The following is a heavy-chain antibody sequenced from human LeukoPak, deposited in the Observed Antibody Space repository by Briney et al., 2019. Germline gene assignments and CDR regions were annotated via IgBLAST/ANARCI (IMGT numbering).Heavy chain of an antibody. V-gene: IGHV3-30*02. Sequence: GGPLTLSCAASGFTFSSYGMHWVRQAPGKGLEWVAYIRYDGSNKYYADSVKGRFTISRDNSKNTLYLQMNSLRAEDTAVYYCAKDLPARFAFDIWGQGTMVTVSS. D-gene: IGHD3-10*01. J-gene: IGHJ3*02. CDR1: GFTFSSYG. CDR3: AKDLPARFAFDI. CDR2: IRYDGSNK.